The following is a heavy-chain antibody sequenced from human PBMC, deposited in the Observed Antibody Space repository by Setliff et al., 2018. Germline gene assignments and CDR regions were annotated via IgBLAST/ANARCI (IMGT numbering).Heavy chain of an antibody. CDR3: ARAWYYNFWSGSQIEY. D-gene: IGHD3-3*01. Sequence: GASVKVSCKASGYTFTTYTMNWVRRAPGQGLEWMGRINTNTGSPTYAQGFTGRFVFSLDTSVSTAYLQISSLKAEDTAVYYCARAWYYNFWSGSQIEYWGQGTLVTVSS. J-gene: IGHJ4*02. CDR1: GYTFTTYT. V-gene: IGHV7-4-1*02. CDR2: INTNTGSP.